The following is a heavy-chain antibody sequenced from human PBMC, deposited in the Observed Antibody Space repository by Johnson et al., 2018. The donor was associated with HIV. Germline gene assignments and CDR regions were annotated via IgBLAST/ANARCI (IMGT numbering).Heavy chain of an antibody. CDR1: GFTFSSYA. CDR3: AVLTTGGLRVGNFDI. Sequence: QVQLVESGGGVVQPGRSLRLSCAASGFTFSSYAMHWVRQAPGKGLEWVAVISYDGSNKYYADSVKGRFTISRDNSKNTLYLQMNSLRAEDTAVYYCAVLTTGGLRVGNFDIWSQGTMVTVSS. D-gene: IGHD1-1*01. CDR2: ISYDGSNK. V-gene: IGHV3-30*04. J-gene: IGHJ3*02.